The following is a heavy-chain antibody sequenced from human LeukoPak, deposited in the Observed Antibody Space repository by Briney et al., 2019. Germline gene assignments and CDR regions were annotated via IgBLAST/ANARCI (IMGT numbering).Heavy chain of an antibody. Sequence: GGSLRLSCAASGFTFSSYAMSWVRQAPGKGLEWVSAISGSGGSTYYADSVKGRFTISRDNSKNTLYLQMNSLRAEDTAVYYCAKWIYDILTGQTGIDYWGQGTLVTVSS. CDR2: ISGSGGST. CDR3: AKWIYDILTGQTGIDY. V-gene: IGHV3-23*01. J-gene: IGHJ4*02. D-gene: IGHD3-9*01. CDR1: GFTFSSYA.